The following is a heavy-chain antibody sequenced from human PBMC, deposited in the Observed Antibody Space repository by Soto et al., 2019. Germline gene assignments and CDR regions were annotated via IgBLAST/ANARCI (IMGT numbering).Heavy chain of an antibody. CDR2: MRNKANSYST. CDR3: TRVRIYADESGCPFDI. Sequence: EVQLVESGGGLVQPGGSLRLSCAASGFTFSDHYMDWIRQAPGKGLEWVGRMRNKANSYSTQYAASVKGRFTISRDDSKTSLSLQMNSLKTEDTAVYYCTRVRIYADESGCPFDIWGQGTVVTVSS. D-gene: IGHD2-8*01. CDR1: GFTFSDHY. J-gene: IGHJ3*02. V-gene: IGHV3-72*01.